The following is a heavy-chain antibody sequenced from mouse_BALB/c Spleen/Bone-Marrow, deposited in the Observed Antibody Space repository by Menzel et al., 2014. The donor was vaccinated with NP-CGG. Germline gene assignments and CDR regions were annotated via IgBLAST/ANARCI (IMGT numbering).Heavy chain of an antibody. CDR2: INPSNGGT. V-gene: IGHV1S81*02. Sequence: VQLQESGAELVKPGASVKLSCKASGYTFTSYYMYWVKQRPGQGLEWFGEINPSNGGTNFNEKFKNKATLTVDKSSSTAYMQISRLTSEDTAVYYSSRGRPDALDYWGQGTSVTVSS. J-gene: IGHJ4*01. CDR1: GYTFTSYY. CDR3: SRGRPDALDY.